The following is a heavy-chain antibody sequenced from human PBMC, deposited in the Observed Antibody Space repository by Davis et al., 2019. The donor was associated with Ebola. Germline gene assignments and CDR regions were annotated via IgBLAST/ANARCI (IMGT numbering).Heavy chain of an antibody. D-gene: IGHD1-26*01. Sequence: GESLKISCAASGFTFSSYRMYWVRQAPGKGLIWVSRINNAGSDTTYADSVRGRFTISRDHAKNTVSLEMTSLGADDTAVYYCTRGSHNHALDVWGKGTTVTVSS. CDR3: TRGSHNHALDV. J-gene: IGHJ6*04. V-gene: IGHV3-74*01. CDR1: GFTFSSYR. CDR2: INNAGSDT.